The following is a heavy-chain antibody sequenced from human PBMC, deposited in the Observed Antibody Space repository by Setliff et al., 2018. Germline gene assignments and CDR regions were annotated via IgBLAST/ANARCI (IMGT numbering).Heavy chain of an antibody. D-gene: IGHD1-26*01. CDR3: ARGAPGWELLSWFDP. V-gene: IGHV4-61*02. Sequence: SETLSLTCTVSGGSISSGSYYWSWIRQPAGKGLEWIGRIYSSGSTKYNPSLKSRVTISGDTSKNQFSLKLSSVTAADTAVYYSARGAPGWELLSWFDPWGQGTLVTVSS. CDR1: GGSISSGSYY. CDR2: IYSSGST. J-gene: IGHJ5*02.